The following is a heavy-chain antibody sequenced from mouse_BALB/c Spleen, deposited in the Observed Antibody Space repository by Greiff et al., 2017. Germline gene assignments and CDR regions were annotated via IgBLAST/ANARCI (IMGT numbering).Heavy chain of an antibody. V-gene: IGHV10-1*02. J-gene: IGHJ4*01. CDR3: VSTTYYYAMDY. D-gene: IGHD1-1*01. CDR2: IRSKSNNYAT. Sequence: GGGLVQPKGSLKLSCAASGFTFNTYAMNWVRQAPGKGLEWVARIRSKSNNYATYYADSVKDRFTISRDDSQSMLYLQMNNLKTEDTAMYYCVSTTYYYAMDYWGQGTSVTVSS. CDR1: GFTFNTYA.